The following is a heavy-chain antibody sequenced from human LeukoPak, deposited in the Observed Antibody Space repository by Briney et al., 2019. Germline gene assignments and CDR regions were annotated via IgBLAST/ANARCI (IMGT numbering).Heavy chain of an antibody. CDR1: GFTFSSYW. Sequence: GGSLRLSCAASGFTFSSYWMHWVRQAPGKGLVWVSRINSDGSSTSYADSVKGRFTISRDNAKNTLYLQMNSLRAEDTAVYYCAKCFPRLAFDIWGQGTMVTVSS. CDR3: AKCFPRLAFDI. J-gene: IGHJ3*02. CDR2: INSDGSST. V-gene: IGHV3-74*01. D-gene: IGHD3-10*02.